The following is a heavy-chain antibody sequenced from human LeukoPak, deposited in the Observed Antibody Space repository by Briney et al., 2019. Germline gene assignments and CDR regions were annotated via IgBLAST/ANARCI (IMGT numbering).Heavy chain of an antibody. D-gene: IGHD5-12*01. CDR1: GYTFTGYY. CDR2: MHPNSGDT. V-gene: IGHV1-2*02. J-gene: IGHJ4*02. CDR3: ARCPWLRDGQGAYYFDY. Sequence: ASVKVSCKASGYTFTGYYIHWVRQAPGQGLEWMTWMHPNSGDTNYAQKFQGRVTMTWDTSISTAYMELSSLRSEDTAVYYCARCPWLRDGQGAYYFDYWGQGTLVTVSS.